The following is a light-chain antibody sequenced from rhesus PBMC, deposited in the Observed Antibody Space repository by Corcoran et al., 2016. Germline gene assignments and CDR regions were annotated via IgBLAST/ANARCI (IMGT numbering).Light chain of an antibody. J-gene: IGKJ1*01. Sequence: ETVVTQSPATLSLSPGERATLSCRASQSVGSNLAWYQQKPGQAPNLLIYDASSRATGIPDRFSGSGSGTEFHLTISSLEPEDVGGYYCQKYSNWWTFGQGTKVGIK. CDR1: QSVGSN. CDR2: DAS. V-gene: IGKV3-42*02. CDR3: QKYSNWWT.